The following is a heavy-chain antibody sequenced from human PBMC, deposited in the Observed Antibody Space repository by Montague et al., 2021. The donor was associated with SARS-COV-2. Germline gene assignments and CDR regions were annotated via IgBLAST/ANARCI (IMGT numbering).Heavy chain of an antibody. CDR3: ARHPGSPKDAFDI. V-gene: IGHV4-39*01. CDR1: GGSVSSRSYY. J-gene: IGHJ3*02. Sequence: SETLSLICTVSGGSVSSRSYYWGWIRQPPGKGLEWIGTIFYTGXTXYXXXXKSRITISIDRSKNQFSLKLTSVAAADTSLYYCARHPGSPKDAFDIWGQGTMVTVSS. CDR2: IFYTGXT.